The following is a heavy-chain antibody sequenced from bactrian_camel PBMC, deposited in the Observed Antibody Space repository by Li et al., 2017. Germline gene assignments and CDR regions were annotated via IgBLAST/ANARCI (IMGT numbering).Heavy chain of an antibody. CDR2: IWGDGRSA. CDR3: AAGGHCYDYRFVNY. CDR1: GYTYSSYC. V-gene: IGHV3S6*01. Sequence: HVQLVESGGGSVQAGGSLRLSCAASGYTYSSYCMGWFRQAPGKEREGVAGIWGDGRSAYYADSVKGRFTISLDNAKNTLYLRMNSLKPEDTAMYYCAAGGHCYDYRFVNYWGQGTQVTVS. J-gene: IGHJ4*01. D-gene: IGHD2*01.